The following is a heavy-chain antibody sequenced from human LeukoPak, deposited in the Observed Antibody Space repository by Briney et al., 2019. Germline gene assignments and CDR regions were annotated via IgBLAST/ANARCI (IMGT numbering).Heavy chain of an antibody. CDR3: AGESAVAGAHFDY. CDR1: GFTFSSYS. CDR2: ISSSSSYI. V-gene: IGHV3-21*01. Sequence: GGSLRLSCAASGFTFSSYSMNWVRQAPGKGLEWVSSISSSSSYIYYADSVKGRFTISRDNAKNSLYLQMNSLRAEDTAVYYCAGESAVAGAHFDYWGQGTLVTVSS. D-gene: IGHD6-19*01. J-gene: IGHJ4*02.